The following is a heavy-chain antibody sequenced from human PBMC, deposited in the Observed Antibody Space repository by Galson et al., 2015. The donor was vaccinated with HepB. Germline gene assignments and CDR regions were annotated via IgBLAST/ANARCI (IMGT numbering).Heavy chain of an antibody. CDR3: ARDRASRAGAFDI. V-gene: IGHV3-7*03. J-gene: IGHJ3*02. D-gene: IGHD5-24*01. CDR1: GFTFSSYW. Sequence: SMRLSCAASGFTFSSYWISWVRQAPGKGLEWVANIKQDGSEKYYVDSVKGRFTISRDNAKNSLYLQMNSLRAEDTAVYYCARDRASRAGAFDIWGQGTMVTVSS. CDR2: IKQDGSEK.